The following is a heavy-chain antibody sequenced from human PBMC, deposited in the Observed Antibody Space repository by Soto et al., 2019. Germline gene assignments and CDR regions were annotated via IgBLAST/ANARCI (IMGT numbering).Heavy chain of an antibody. Sequence: ASVKVSCKASGYTFTSYYMHWVRQAPGQGLEWMGIINPSGGSTSYAQKFQGRVTMTRDTSTSTVYMELSSLRSEDTAVYYCARSPYYYDSSGYYHPDAFDIWGQGTMVTVSS. D-gene: IGHD3-22*01. CDR2: INPSGGST. V-gene: IGHV1-46*01. CDR3: ARSPYYYDSSGYYHPDAFDI. J-gene: IGHJ3*02. CDR1: GYTFTSYY.